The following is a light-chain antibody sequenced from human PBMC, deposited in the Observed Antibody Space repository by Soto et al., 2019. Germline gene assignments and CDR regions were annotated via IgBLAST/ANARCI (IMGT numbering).Light chain of an antibody. CDR2: EDI. J-gene: IGLJ2*01. Sequence: QSALTQPASVSGSPGQSITISCTGTSSDIGRYNLVSWYQQHPGKAPKLIIYEDIERPSGVSDRFSGSKSGTTASLTISGLQTEDEADYYCCSYAGGASVVFGGGTKVTVL. V-gene: IGLV2-23*01. CDR1: SSDIGRYNL. CDR3: CSYAGGASVV.